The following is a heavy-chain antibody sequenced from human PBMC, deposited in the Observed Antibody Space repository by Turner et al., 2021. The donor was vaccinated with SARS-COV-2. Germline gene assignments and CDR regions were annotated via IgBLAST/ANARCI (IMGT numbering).Heavy chain of an antibody. J-gene: IGHJ6*02. D-gene: IGHD5-18*01. V-gene: IGHV3-48*01. CDR3: ARERGYSYGPYYYGMDV. CDR1: AFTFSNYS. Sequence: EVQLVESGGGLVQPGGSLRLFCAASAFTFSNYSMNWVRQAPGKGLEWVLYISSSSSTIYYADSVKGRFTISRDNAKNSLYLQMNSLRAEDTAVYYCARERGYSYGPYYYGMDVWGQGTTVTVSS. CDR2: ISSSSSTI.